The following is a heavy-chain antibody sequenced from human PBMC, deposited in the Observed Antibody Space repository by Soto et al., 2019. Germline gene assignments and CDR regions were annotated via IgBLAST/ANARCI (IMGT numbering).Heavy chain of an antibody. CDR2: IYYSGST. J-gene: IGHJ4*02. CDR3: ARLGGAKGSWSHRSGYY. CDR1: GGSISSSSYY. Sequence: SETLSLTCTVSGGSISSSSYYWGWIRQPPGKGLEWIGSIYYSGSTYYNPSLKSRVTISVDTSKNQFSLKLSSVTAADTAVYYCARLGGAKGSWSHRSGYYWGQGTLVTVSS. V-gene: IGHV4-39*01. D-gene: IGHD6-13*01.